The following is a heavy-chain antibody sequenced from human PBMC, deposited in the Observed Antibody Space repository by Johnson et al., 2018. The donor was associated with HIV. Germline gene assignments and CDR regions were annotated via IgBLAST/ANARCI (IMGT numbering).Heavy chain of an antibody. CDR3: AKDDNLGVWYSDAFDV. CDR2: TAPDESIT. V-gene: IGHV3-30*02. Sequence: QVQLVESGGGVVQPGESLRLSCAASGFTFANYGMHWVRQAPGKGLEWVAFTAPDESITHYADPVKGRFTLSRDNSKSTLNLQMHILRAEDTAIYYCAKDDNLGVWYSDAFDVWGQGTVVTVSS. CDR1: GFTFANYG. J-gene: IGHJ3*01. D-gene: IGHD6-19*01.